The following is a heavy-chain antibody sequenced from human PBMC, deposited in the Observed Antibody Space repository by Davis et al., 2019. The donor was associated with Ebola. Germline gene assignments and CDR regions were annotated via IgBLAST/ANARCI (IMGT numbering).Heavy chain of an antibody. CDR1: GFTFSSYA. Sequence: GGSLRLSCAASGFTFSSYAMSWVRQAPGKGLEWVSAISGSGGSTYYADSANGRFTISRDNSKNTLYLKMNSPRAEDTAAYYCAKMGPKDIEVVVAAWGFLGGMDVWGQGTTVTVSS. D-gene: IGHD2-15*01. CDR2: ISGSGGST. J-gene: IGHJ6*02. V-gene: IGHV3-23*01. CDR3: AKMGPKDIEVVVAAWGFLGGMDV.